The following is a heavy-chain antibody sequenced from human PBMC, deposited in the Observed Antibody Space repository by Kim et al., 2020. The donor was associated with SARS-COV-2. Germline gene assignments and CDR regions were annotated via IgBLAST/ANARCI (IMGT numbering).Heavy chain of an antibody. CDR1: GGTFSSYA. CDR3: ARSSRGIAAAGYYFDY. D-gene: IGHD6-13*01. Sequence: SVKVSCKASGGTFSSYAISWVRQAPGQGLEWMGGIIPIFGTANYAQKFQGRVTITADESTSTAYMELSSLRSEDTAVYYCARSSRGIAAAGYYFDYWGQGTLVTVSS. V-gene: IGHV1-69*13. CDR2: IIPIFGTA. J-gene: IGHJ4*02.